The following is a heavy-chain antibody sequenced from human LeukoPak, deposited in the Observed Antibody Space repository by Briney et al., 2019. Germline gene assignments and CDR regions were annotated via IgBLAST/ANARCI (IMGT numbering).Heavy chain of an antibody. CDR2: IWYDGSNK. V-gene: IGHV3-33*08. CDR1: GFTFSSYA. CDR3: ARDRRVQLWSGDSFDY. Sequence: GGSLRLSCAASGFTFSSYAMHWVRQAPGKGLEWVAVIWYDGSNKYYADSVKGRFTISRDNSKNTLYLQMNSLRAEDTAVYYCARDRRVQLWSGDSFDYWGQGTLVTVSS. J-gene: IGHJ4*02. D-gene: IGHD5-18*01.